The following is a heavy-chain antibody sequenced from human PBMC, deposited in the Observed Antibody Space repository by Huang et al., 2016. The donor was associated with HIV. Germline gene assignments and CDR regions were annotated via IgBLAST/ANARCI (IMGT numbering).Heavy chain of an antibody. J-gene: IGHJ3*02. D-gene: IGHD2-2*01. CDR3: ARHMDCSSSSCLAGGHERGPFDM. CDR2: SYYSGST. CDR1: GGSLSSSSYY. V-gene: IGHV4-39*01. Sequence: QLQLQESGPGLVKPSETLSLTCSVSGGSLSSSSYYWGWIRQPPGKGLEWIGSSYYSGSTVYNPSLKSRVTISVDTSKNQFSLRMSSVTAADTSVYYCARHMDCSSSSCLAGGHERGPFDMWGQGTMVTVSS.